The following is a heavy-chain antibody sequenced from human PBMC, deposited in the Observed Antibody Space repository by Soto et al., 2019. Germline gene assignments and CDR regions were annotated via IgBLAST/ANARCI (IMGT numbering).Heavy chain of an antibody. V-gene: IGHV1-8*01. CDR2: MNPNSGNT. CDR1: GYTFTSYD. D-gene: IGHD5-18*01. Sequence: QVQLVQSGAEVKKPGASVKVSCKASGYTFTSYDINWVRQATGQGLEWMGWMNPNSGNTGYAQKFQGRVTMTRNTSISTAYTELSSLRSEDTAVYYCARAWRGVTGYAFDIWGQGTMVTVSS. CDR3: ARAWRGVTGYAFDI. J-gene: IGHJ3*02.